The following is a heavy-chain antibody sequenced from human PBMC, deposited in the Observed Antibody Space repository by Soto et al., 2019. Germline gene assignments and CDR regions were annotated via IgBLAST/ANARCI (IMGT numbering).Heavy chain of an antibody. CDR1: GFTFSTYA. CDR2: IGGSGGST. V-gene: IGHV3-23*01. Sequence: EVQLLESGGGLVQPGGSLRLSCAASGFTFSTYAMSWVRQAPGKGREWVSPIGGSGGSTYHADSVRGRFTITKVDSKDPRYLQMDSLRAEDTAVFYFAMDRGFRCNYFGSWGQGTLVTVSS. J-gene: IGHJ5*01. D-gene: IGHD3-10*01. CDR3: AMDRGFRCNYFGS.